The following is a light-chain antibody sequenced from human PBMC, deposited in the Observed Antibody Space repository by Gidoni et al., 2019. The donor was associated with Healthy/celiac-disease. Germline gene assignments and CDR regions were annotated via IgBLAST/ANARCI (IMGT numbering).Light chain of an antibody. J-gene: IGKJ4*01. V-gene: IGKV3-11*01. CDR2: DAS. CDR1: QSVSSY. Sequence: EIVLTQSPATLSLSPGERATLSCRASQSVSSYLAWYQQKPGQAPRLLIYDASNRATGIPARFSGSGSGTDFTLTISSLEPEDFAVYYCQQRSNWPGPLTVXGXTKVEIK. CDR3: QQRSNWPGPLT.